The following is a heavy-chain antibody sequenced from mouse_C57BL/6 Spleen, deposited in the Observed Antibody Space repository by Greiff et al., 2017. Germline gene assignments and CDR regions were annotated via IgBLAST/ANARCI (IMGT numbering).Heavy chain of an antibody. CDR1: GFTFSRYA. CDR2: ISSGGDYI. D-gene: IGHD1-1*01. CDR3: TRDYGSSPHYYAMDY. V-gene: IGHV5-9-1*02. Sequence: EVKLVESGEGLVKPGGSLKLSCAASGFTFSRYAMSWVRQTPEKRLEWVAYISSGGDYIYYADTVKGRFTISRDNARNTLYLQMSSLKSEDTAMYYCTRDYGSSPHYYAMDYWGQGTSVTVSS. J-gene: IGHJ4*01.